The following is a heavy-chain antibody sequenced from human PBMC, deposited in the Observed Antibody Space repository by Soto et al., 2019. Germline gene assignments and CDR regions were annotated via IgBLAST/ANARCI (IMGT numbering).Heavy chain of an antibody. CDR1: GYTFTGSD. CDR3: ARAELFRFLDWLSLHCRYV. Sequence: KLACKASGYTFTGSDIHWVRQAPGQGLEWMGWINPNSGGTNYAQKFQGRVTMTRDTSISTAYMELSRLRSDDTSVYYRARAELFRFLDWLSLHCRYVWG. CDR2: INPNSGGT. D-gene: IGHD3-3*01. J-gene: IGHJ6*02. V-gene: IGHV1-2*02.